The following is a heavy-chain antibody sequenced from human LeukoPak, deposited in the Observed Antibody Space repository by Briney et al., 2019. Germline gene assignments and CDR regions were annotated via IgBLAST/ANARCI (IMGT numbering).Heavy chain of an antibody. CDR1: GFTVSSYY. V-gene: IGHV3-53*01. Sequence: GGSLRLSCAASGFTVSSYYMSWVRQAPGKGLEWVSLIYTGGSTSYADSVKGRFTISRDNSKNTVYLQMNSLRAEDTAVYYCAKAVLLWFGEFKTYFDYWGQGTLVTVSS. CDR3: AKAVLLWFGEFKTYFDY. D-gene: IGHD3-10*01. CDR2: IYTGGST. J-gene: IGHJ4*02.